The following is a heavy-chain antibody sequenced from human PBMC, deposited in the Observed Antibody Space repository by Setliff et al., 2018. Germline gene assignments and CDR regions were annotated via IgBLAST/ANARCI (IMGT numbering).Heavy chain of an antibody. J-gene: IGHJ4*02. CDR2: ISPYSGNT. D-gene: IGHD2-2*01. CDR3: SRLVRYCTRTSCQGLSGDDY. V-gene: IGHV1-18*01. CDR1: GYTFTDYG. Sequence: SVKVSCKAPGYTFTDYGVTWVRQAPGQGLEWVGWISPYSGNTYYAPKFQGRITMTTDTSTTTAYMELKSLRSDDTAIYYCSRLVRYCTRTSCQGLSGDDYWGQGALVTVSS.